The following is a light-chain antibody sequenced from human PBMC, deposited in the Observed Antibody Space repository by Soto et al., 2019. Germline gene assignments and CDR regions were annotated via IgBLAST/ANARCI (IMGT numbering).Light chain of an antibody. V-gene: IGKV3-20*01. CDR3: QQYDSSSWT. CDR1: QSVSNTY. CDR2: GAS. Sequence: EIVLTQSPGTLSLSPGERATLSCRASQSVSNTYLAWYQQQPGQAPRLLIYGASNRATGIPDRFSGSGSGTDFTLTISRLEPEDFEVYYCQQYDSSSWTFGQGTKVEIK. J-gene: IGKJ1*01.